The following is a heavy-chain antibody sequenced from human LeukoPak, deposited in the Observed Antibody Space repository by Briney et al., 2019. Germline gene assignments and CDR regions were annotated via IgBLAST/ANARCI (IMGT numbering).Heavy chain of an antibody. CDR3: ARDLSGVTGYTYGRGIDY. Sequence: PGGSLRLSCEVSGFTFSSYHMNWVRQAPGKGLEWVANIKQDGSEKYYVDSVKGRFTISRDNAKNSLYLQMNSLRAEDTAVYYCARDLSGVTGYTYGRGIDYWGQGTLVTVSS. V-gene: IGHV3-7*01. CDR1: GFTFSSYH. D-gene: IGHD5-18*01. J-gene: IGHJ4*02. CDR2: IKQDGSEK.